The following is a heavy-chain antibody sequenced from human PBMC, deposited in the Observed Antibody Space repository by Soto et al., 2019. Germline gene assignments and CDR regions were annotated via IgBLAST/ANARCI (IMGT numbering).Heavy chain of an antibody. CDR2: IEAGDGRT. CDR3: ARSSGWYALDI. J-gene: IGHJ3*02. D-gene: IGHD6-19*01. Sequence: QVQLVQSGTEVKKPGASVKISCEASGYIFTMYTIHWVRQAPGQRLEWMGWIEAGDGRTRYSQTFQDRVTITRDASARTAYMEVSRLRSEDTAVYYCARSSGWYALDIWGQGTMVIVSS. CDR1: GYIFTMYT. V-gene: IGHV1-3*01.